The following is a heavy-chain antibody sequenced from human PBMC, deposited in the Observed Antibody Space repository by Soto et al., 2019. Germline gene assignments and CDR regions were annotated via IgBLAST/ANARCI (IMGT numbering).Heavy chain of an antibody. V-gene: IGHV3-11*06. CDR2: ISSSSSYT. D-gene: IGHD1-7*01. Sequence: QVQLVESGGGLVKPGGSLRLSCAASGFTFSDYHMSWIRQAPGKGLEWVSYISSSSSYTNYADSVKGRFTISRDNAKNSLYLQMNSLRAEDTAVYYCARVAGITGTNDYGMDVWGQGTTVTVSS. J-gene: IGHJ6*02. CDR1: GFTFSDYH. CDR3: ARVAGITGTNDYGMDV.